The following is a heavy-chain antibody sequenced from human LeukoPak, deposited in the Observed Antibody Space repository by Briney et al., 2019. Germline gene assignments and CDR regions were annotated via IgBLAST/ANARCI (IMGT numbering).Heavy chain of an antibody. Sequence: KPGESLRLSCAASGFTFSSYSMNWVRQAPGKGLEWVSSISSSSSYIYYADSVKGRFTISRDNAKNSLYLQMNSLRAEDTAVYYCARAYSSSWYLLDYWGQGTLVTVSS. J-gene: IGHJ4*02. CDR3: ARAYSSSWYLLDY. CDR1: GFTFSSYS. D-gene: IGHD6-13*01. CDR2: ISSSSSYI. V-gene: IGHV3-21*01.